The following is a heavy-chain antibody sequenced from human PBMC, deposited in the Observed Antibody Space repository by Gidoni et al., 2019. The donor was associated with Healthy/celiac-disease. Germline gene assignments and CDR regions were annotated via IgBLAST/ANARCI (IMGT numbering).Heavy chain of an antibody. CDR1: GGSFSGYY. J-gene: IGHJ6*02. CDR3: ARGSGRPGGLLRYYYYGMDV. Sequence: QVQLQQWGAGLLKPSETLSLTCAVYGGSFSGYYWSWIRQPPGKGLEWIGEINHSGSTNYNPSLKSRVTISVDTSKNQFSLKLSSVTAADTAVYYCARGSGRPGGLLRYYYYGMDVWGQGTTVTVSS. V-gene: IGHV4-34*01. CDR2: INHSGST. D-gene: IGHD2-15*01.